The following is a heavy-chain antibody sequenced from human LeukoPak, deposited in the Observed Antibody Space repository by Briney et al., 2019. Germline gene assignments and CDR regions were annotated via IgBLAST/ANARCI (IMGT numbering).Heavy chain of an antibody. CDR1: GFTFSSYS. CDR3: ARDRGGILAYCGGDCYPTWGAFDI. CDR2: ISSSSSYI. J-gene: IGHJ3*02. D-gene: IGHD2-21*02. Sequence: PGGSLRLSCAASGFTFSSYSMNWVRQAPGKGLEWVSSISSSSSYIYYADSVKGRFTISRDNAKNSLYLQMNSLRAEDTAVYYCARDRGGILAYCGGDCYPTWGAFDIWGQGTMVTVSS. V-gene: IGHV3-21*01.